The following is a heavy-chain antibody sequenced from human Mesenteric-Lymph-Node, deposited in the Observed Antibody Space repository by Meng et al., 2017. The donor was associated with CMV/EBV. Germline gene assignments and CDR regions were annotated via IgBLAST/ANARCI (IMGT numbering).Heavy chain of an antibody. CDR1: GGSIRGHY. Sequence: GSLRLSCSVSGGSIRGHYWSWVRQPPGKGLEWIGFSFYSGNTNYNPPLKSRVTISLDTSKNLFSLNLNSVTAAATAVYYCVRGGGGLNWFDPWGQGTLVTVSS. D-gene: IGHD2-15*01. V-gene: IGHV4-59*11. CDR2: SFYSGNT. J-gene: IGHJ5*02. CDR3: VRGGGGLNWFDP.